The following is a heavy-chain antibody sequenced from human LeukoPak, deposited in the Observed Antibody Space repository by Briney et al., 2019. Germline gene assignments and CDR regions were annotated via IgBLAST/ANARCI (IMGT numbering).Heavy chain of an antibody. V-gene: IGHV1-2*02. D-gene: IGHD5-24*01. CDR3: ARDRGWLQSVYNWFDP. CDR2: INPNSGGT. Sequence: GASVKVSCKASGYTFTGYYMHWVRQAPGQGLEWMGWINPNSGGTNYAQKFQGRVTMTRDTSISTAYMELSRLRSDDTAVYYCARDRGWLQSVYNWFDPWGQGTLVTVSS. J-gene: IGHJ5*02. CDR1: GYTFTGYY.